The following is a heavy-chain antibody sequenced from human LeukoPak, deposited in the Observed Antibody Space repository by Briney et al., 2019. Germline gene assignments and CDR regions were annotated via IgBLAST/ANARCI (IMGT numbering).Heavy chain of an antibody. Sequence: PGRSLRLSCAASGFTFSSYGMHWVRQAPGKGLEWVAVISYDGSNKYYADSVKGRFTISRDNSKNTLYLQMNSLRAEDTAVYYCAKDTGYSSSLINFQHWGQGTLVTVSS. V-gene: IGHV3-30*18. CDR2: ISYDGSNK. J-gene: IGHJ1*01. D-gene: IGHD6-13*01. CDR1: GFTFSSYG. CDR3: AKDTGYSSSLINFQH.